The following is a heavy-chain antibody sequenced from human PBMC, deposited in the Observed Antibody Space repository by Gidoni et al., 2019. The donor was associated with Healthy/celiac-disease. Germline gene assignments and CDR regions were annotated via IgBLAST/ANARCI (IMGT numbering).Heavy chain of an antibody. J-gene: IGHJ6*02. Sequence: EVQLLESGGGLVQPGGSLRLSCAASGFTFSSYAMSWVRQAPGKGLEWVSAISGSGGSTYYADSVKGRFTISRDNSKNTLYLQMNSLRAEDTAVYYCAKFGYSSGWYDSYYYGMDVWGQGTTVTVSS. V-gene: IGHV3-23*01. CDR1: GFTFSSYA. CDR3: AKFGYSSGWYDSYYYGMDV. CDR2: ISGSGGST. D-gene: IGHD6-19*01.